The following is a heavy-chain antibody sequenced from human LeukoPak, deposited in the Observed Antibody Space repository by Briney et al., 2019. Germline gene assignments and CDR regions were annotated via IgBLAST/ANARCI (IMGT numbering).Heavy chain of an antibody. V-gene: IGHV4-59*12. CDR2: IYHSGST. J-gene: IGHJ6*02. CDR3: ARDLRDILTEYYYGMDV. CDR1: GGSISSYY. Sequence: PSETLSLTCTVSGGSISSYYWTWIRQPPGKGLEWIGYIYHSGSTYYNPSLKSRVTISVDRSKNQFSLKLSSVTAADTAVYYCARDLRDILTEYYYGMDVWGQGTTVTVSS. D-gene: IGHD3-9*01.